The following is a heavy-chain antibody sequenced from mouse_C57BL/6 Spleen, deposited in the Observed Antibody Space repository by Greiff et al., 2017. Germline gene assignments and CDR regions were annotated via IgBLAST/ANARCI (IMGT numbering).Heavy chain of an antibody. CDR2: ISSGSSTI. V-gene: IGHV5-17*01. CDR1: GFTFSDYG. Sequence: EVNVVESGGGLVKPGGSLKLSCAASGFTFSDYGMHWVRQAPEKGLEWVAYISSGSSTIYYADTVKGRFTISRDNAKNTRFLQMTRLRSEDTAMYYCARNWDYFYYWGQGTTLTVSS. J-gene: IGHJ2*01. CDR3: ARNWDYFYY. D-gene: IGHD4-1*01.